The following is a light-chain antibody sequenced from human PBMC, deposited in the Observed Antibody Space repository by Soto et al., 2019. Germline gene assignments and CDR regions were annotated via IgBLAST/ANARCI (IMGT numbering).Light chain of an antibody. CDR1: SSNIGGNS. V-gene: IGLV1-51*01. CDR3: GSWDSSLSAYV. Sequence: QSVLTQPPSVSAAPGQKVTISCSGISSNIGGNSVSWYQQLPGTAPKLLIYDDNKRTSGIPDRFSGSKSGTSATLGITGFQTGDEADYYCGSWDSSLSAYVFGTGTKVTVL. CDR2: DDN. J-gene: IGLJ1*01.